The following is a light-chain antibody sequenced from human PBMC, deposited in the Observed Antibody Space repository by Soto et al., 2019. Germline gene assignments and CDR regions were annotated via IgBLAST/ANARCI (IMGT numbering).Light chain of an antibody. Sequence: QSVLTQPPSVSGAPGQRVTISCTGSSSNIGAGYDVHWYQQLPGTAPKLLIYDNNQRPSGVPDRFSGSKSGTSASLAISGLPSEDEADYYCASWEDSLNGPVFGGGTQLTVL. CDR2: DNN. V-gene: IGLV1-40*01. J-gene: IGLJ3*02. CDR3: ASWEDSLNGPV. CDR1: SSNIGAGYD.